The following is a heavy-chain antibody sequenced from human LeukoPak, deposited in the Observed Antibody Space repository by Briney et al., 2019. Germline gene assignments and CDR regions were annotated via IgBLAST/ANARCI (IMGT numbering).Heavy chain of an antibody. CDR1: GFSLSTSGVG. CDR3: ARYVWGSYRSSDYYFDY. D-gene: IGHD3-16*02. V-gene: IGHV2-5*02. CDR2: IYLDDDK. J-gene: IGHJ4*02. Sequence: SGPTLVKPTQPLTLTCTFSGFSLSTSGVGVGWIRQPSEKALEWLALIYLDDDKRYSPSLKSRLNITKDTSKYQVVLTMTSMDPVDTATYYCARYVWGSYRSSDYYFDYWGQGTLVTVSS.